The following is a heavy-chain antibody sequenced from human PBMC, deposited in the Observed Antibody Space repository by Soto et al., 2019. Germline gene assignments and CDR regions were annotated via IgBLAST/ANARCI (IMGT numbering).Heavy chain of an antibody. CDR3: ARVGFPYYDILTGYYGSRAGYFDY. CDR1: GGSVSSGSYY. J-gene: IGHJ4*02. V-gene: IGHV4-61*01. Sequence: PSETLSLTCTVSGGSVSSGSYYWSWIRQPPGKGLEWIGYIYYSGSTNYNPSLMSRVTISVDTSKNQFPLKLSSVTAADTAVYYCARVGFPYYDILTGYYGSRAGYFDYWGQGTLVTVSS. CDR2: IYYSGST. D-gene: IGHD3-9*01.